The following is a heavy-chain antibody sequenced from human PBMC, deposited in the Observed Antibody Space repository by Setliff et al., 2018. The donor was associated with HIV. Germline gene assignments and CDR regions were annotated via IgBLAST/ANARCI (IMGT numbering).Heavy chain of an antibody. D-gene: IGHD2-2*01. V-gene: IGHV1-69*13. Sequence: SVKVSCKASGGTFSSYEMSWVRQAPGQGPEWMGGITPVFGTTKYAQKFQGRVAITADECTSTVYMEVRSLRFDDTAVYYCARGRRVVPAAESNWFDPWGQGTLVTVSS. CDR1: GGTFSSYE. J-gene: IGHJ5*02. CDR3: ARGRRVVPAAESNWFDP. CDR2: ITPVFGTT.